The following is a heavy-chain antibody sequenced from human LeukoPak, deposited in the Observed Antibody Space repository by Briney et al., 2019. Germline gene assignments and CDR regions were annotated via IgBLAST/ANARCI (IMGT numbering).Heavy chain of an antibody. CDR2: ISASGDFR. CDR3: ARTRGAGPGGHFDP. Sequence: KTGGSLRLSCAASGFSFNDEYMSWIRQAPGQGLQWIAYISASGDFRRSTDSVKGQFTISRDNAKRLLYLQMDSLGEEDTAVYYCARTRGAGPGGHFDPWGQGVLVIVSS. V-gene: IGHV3-11*01. D-gene: IGHD2/OR15-2a*01. CDR1: GFSFNDEY. J-gene: IGHJ5*02.